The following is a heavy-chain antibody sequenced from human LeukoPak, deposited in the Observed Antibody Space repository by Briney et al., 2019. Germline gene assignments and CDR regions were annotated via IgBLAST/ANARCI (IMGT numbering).Heavy chain of an antibody. J-gene: IGHJ5*02. CDR1: GYSISSGYY. CDR3: ARHKFRSWGELYNWFDP. CDR2: IYHSGST. D-gene: IGHD3-16*01. V-gene: IGHV4-38-2*02. Sequence: NPSETLSLTCTVSGYSISSGYYWGWIRQPPGKGLEWIGSIYHSGSTNYNPSLKSRVTISVDTSKNQFSLKLSSVTAADTAVYYCARHKFRSWGELYNWFDPWGQGTLVTVSS.